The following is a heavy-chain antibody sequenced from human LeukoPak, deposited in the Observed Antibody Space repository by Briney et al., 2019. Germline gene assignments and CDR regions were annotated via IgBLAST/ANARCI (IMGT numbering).Heavy chain of an antibody. J-gene: IGHJ6*02. CDR3: ARLNYGMDV. CDR1: GFSFSSYE. Sequence: GGSLRLSCAASGFSFSSYEMNWVRQAPGKGLEWVSYISNSASVIYYADSVKGRFTISRDDAKNSLHLQMNSLRAEDTAVYYCARLNYGMDVWGQGTTVTVSS. V-gene: IGHV3-48*03. CDR2: ISNSASVI.